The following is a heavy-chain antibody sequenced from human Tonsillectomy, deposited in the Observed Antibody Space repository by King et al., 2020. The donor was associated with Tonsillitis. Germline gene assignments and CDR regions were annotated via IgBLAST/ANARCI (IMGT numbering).Heavy chain of an antibody. CDR1: GFTFDDYA. CDR2: INGDGGST. J-gene: IGHJ3*02. D-gene: IGHD4-23*01. Sequence: VQLVESGGGVVQPGGSLRLSCAASGFTFDDYAMHWVRQAPGKGLEWVSLINGDGGSTYYADSVKGRFTISRDNSKNSLYLQMNSLRTDDTAFHYCAKAPGRWLHDGFDIWGQGTMVTVSS. V-gene: IGHV3-43*02. CDR3: AKAPGRWLHDGFDI.